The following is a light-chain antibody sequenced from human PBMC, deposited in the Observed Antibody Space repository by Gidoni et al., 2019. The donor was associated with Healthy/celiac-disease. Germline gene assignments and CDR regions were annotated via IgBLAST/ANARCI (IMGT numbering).Light chain of an antibody. CDR2: GAS. Sequence: EIVMTQSPATLSVSPGERATLSCRASQRVSSNLAWYQQKPGQAPRLLIDGASTRATGSPARFSGSGSGTEFTLTISSLQSEDFAVYYCQQYNNWPPYTFGQGTKLEIK. CDR3: QQYNNWPPYT. V-gene: IGKV3-15*01. CDR1: QRVSSN. J-gene: IGKJ2*01.